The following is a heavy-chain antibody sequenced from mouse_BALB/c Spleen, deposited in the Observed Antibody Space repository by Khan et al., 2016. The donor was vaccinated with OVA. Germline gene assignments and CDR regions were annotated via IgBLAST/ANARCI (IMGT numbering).Heavy chain of an antibody. V-gene: IGHV1-7*01. CDR3: ANHGNSCAWFTF. CDR1: GYTFTSYW. J-gene: IGHJ3*01. D-gene: IGHD1-1*01. CDR2: INPSTGYT. Sequence: QIQLVQSGAELAKPGASVKMSCKASGYTFTSYWMHWVTQRPGQGLAWIGYINPSTGYTEYNQKFKDKATLTADKSSSTAYMQLNSLTSEDSAVYSCANHGNSCAWFTFWGQGTLVTVSA.